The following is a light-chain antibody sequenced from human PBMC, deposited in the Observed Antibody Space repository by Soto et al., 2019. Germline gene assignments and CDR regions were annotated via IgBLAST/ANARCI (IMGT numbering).Light chain of an antibody. V-gene: IGLV2-14*03. CDR1: SSDVGGYNY. Sequence: QSALTQPASVSGSPGQSITISCTGTSSDVGGYNYVSWYQQHPDKAPKLMISNVGDRPSGVSDRFSGSKSGNTASLTISGLQTEDVADYYCSSYTTTSTVVFGGGTKLTVL. CDR2: NVG. J-gene: IGLJ3*02. CDR3: SSYTTTSTVV.